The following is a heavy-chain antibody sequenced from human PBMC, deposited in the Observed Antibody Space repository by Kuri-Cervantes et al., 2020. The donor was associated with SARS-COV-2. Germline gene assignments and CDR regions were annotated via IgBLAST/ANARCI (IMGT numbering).Heavy chain of an antibody. J-gene: IGHJ6*02. CDR1: GGTFSSYA. V-gene: IGHV1-69*13. D-gene: IGHD3-3*01. CDR2: IIPIFGTA. CDR3: AREGGGTIQYYYYGMDV. Sequence: SVKVSCKASGGTFSSYAISWVRQAPGQGLEWMGGIIPIFGTANYAQKFQGRATITADESTSTAYMELSSLRSEDTAVYYCAREGGGTIQYYYYGMDVWGQGTTVTVSS.